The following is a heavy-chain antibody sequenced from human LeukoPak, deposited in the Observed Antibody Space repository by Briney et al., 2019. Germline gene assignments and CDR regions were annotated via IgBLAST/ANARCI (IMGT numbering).Heavy chain of an antibody. CDR3: HGPHFYYMDV. CDR2: IYYSGAT. D-gene: IGHD5-24*01. V-gene: IGHV4-39*01. Sequence: SETLSLTCTVSGGSISNSSYYWGWIRQPPGKGLEWIGSIYYSGATYYNPSLKSRVTISIDTSKNQFSLKVSSVTAADTAVYYCHGPHFYYMDVWGKGTTVTVSS. J-gene: IGHJ6*03. CDR1: GGSISNSSYY.